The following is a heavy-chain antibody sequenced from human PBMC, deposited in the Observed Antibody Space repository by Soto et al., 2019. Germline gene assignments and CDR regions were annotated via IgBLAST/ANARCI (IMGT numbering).Heavy chain of an antibody. V-gene: IGHV1-18*01. CDR1: GYTFTSYG. J-gene: IGHJ3*02. D-gene: IGHD3-22*01. CDR2: ISASNGNT. Sequence: EASVKVSCKASGYTFTSYGIRWVRQAPGQGLEWMGWISASNGNTNYAQKLQGRVTMTTDTVTSTAYMELRSLRSDDTAVYYCARELPVFDYHSSRIYDAFDIWGQGTLVTVSS. CDR3: ARELPVFDYHSSRIYDAFDI.